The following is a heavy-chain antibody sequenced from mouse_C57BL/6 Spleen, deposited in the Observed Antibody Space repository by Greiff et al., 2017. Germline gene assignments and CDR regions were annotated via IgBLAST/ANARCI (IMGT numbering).Heavy chain of an antibody. CDR3: ARDEANWEGFAY. CDR1: GYTFTDYY. J-gene: IGHJ3*01. CDR2: IGPGSGST. V-gene: IGHV1-77*01. Sequence: QVQLQQSGAELVKPGASVKISCKASGYTFTDYYINWVKQRPGQGLEWIGKIGPGSGSTYYTAKFKGKATLTADTSSSTAYMQLGSLASEDSSVYFSARDEANWEGFAYWGQGTLVTVSA. D-gene: IGHD4-1*01.